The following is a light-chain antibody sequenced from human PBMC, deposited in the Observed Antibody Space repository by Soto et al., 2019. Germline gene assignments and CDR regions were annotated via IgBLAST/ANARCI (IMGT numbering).Light chain of an antibody. CDR1: QGIGSR. Sequence: DIQMAQSPSSVSASVGDRVTITCRASQGIGSRLAWYQQKPGMAPRLLIYGASSLQSGVPSRFSGSASGADFTLTISSLQPEDFATYYCQQANSVPFTFGPGTNVEIK. V-gene: IGKV1-12*01. J-gene: IGKJ3*01. CDR2: GAS. CDR3: QQANSVPFT.